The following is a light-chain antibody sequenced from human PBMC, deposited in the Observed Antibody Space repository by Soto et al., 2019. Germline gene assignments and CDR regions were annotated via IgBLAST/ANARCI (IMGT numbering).Light chain of an antibody. CDR3: LQDFRYPWT. CDR2: AAS. CDR1: QGIRND. Sequence: AIQMTQSPSSLSASVGDRVTITCRSRQGIRNDLGWFQQKPWKAPKSLIYAASNLHSGVTSRFSGRGSGRDFTLTISGLQPDDFATYYCLQDFRYPWTFGQGPKVEI. J-gene: IGKJ1*01. V-gene: IGKV1-6*02.